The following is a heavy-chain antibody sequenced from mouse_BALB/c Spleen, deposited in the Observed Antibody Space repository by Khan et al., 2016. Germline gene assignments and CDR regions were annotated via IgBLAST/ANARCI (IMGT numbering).Heavy chain of an antibody. CDR3: GRGYYGGVFAY. J-gene: IGHJ3*01. CDR2: ILPGSGST. Sequence: QVQLQQSGAELMKPGASVKISCKATGYTFSNYWIEWVKQRPGHGLEWIGEILPGSGSTNYNEKFKGKATFTADTSSNTAYMQLSSLTSEDSAVYCCGRGYYGGVFAYWGQGTLVTVSA. D-gene: IGHD1-2*01. CDR1: GYTFSNYW. V-gene: IGHV1-9*01.